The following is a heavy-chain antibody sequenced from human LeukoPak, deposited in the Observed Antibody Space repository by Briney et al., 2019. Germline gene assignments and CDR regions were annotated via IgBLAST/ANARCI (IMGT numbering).Heavy chain of an antibody. Sequence: PSETLTLTCTASGGSISSSSNYWGWIRQPPGKGLEWIGSIYYSGSTYYNPSLKSRVTISVDTSKNQFSLKLSSVTAADTAVYYCARAKSRTMIVSAFFDIWGQGTMVTVSS. V-gene: IGHV4-39*01. CDR3: ARAKSRTMIVSAFFDI. CDR2: IYYSGST. D-gene: IGHD3-22*01. J-gene: IGHJ3*02. CDR1: GGSISSSSNY.